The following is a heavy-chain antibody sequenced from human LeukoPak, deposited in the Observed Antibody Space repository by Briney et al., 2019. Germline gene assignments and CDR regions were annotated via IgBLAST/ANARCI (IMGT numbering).Heavy chain of an antibody. CDR3: ATPRGRLGELSVYYFDY. J-gene: IGHJ4*02. Sequence: PGGSLRLSCTASGFTFSSYAMSWVRQAPGKGLEWVSAISGSGGSTYYADSVKGRFTISRDNSKNTLYLQMNSLRAEDTAVYYCATPRGRLGELSVYYFDYWGQGTLVTVSS. V-gene: IGHV3-23*01. CDR1: GFTFSSYA. CDR2: ISGSGGST. D-gene: IGHD3-16*02.